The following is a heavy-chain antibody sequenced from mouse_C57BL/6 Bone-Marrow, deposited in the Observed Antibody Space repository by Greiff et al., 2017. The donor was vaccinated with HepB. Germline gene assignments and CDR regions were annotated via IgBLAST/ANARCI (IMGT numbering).Heavy chain of an antibody. D-gene: IGHD2-5*01. CDR2: IYPGGGYT. V-gene: IGHV1-63*01. J-gene: IGHJ3*01. CDR3: AYYSNSSWFAY. CDR1: GYTFTNYW. Sequence: QVQLKQSGAELVRPGTSVKMSCKASGYTFTNYWIGWAKQRPGHGLEWIGDIYPGGGYTNYNEKFKGKATLTADKSSSTAYMQFSSLTSEDSAIYYCAYYSNSSWFAYWGQGTLVTVSA.